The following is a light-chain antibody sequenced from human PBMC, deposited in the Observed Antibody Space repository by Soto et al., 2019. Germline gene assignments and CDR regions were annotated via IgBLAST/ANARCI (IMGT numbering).Light chain of an antibody. CDR2: EVS. CDR3: SSYTSSSTLYV. V-gene: IGLV2-14*01. Sequence: QSVLTQPASVSGSPGQSITISCTGTSSDVGGYNYVSWYQQHPGKALKLMIYEVSNRPSGVSNRFSGSKSGNTASLTISGLQAEDEADYYCSSYTSSSTLYVFGTGTKVTVL. CDR1: SSDVGGYNY. J-gene: IGLJ1*01.